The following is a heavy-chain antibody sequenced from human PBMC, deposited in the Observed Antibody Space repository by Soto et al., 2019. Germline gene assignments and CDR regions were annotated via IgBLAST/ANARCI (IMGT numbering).Heavy chain of an antibody. V-gene: IGHV4-59*01. Sequence: PSETLSLTCTVSGGSISSYYWSWIREPPGKGLEWIGYIYYSGITKYSPSLKSRVTISVDTSKNQFSLKLGSVTAADTAVYYCDRDSGSGSYSYKYFDSWGHGTPVPVSP. J-gene: IGHJ5*01. CDR3: DRDSGSGSYSYKYFDS. CDR2: IYYSGIT. CDR1: GGSISSYY. D-gene: IGHD3-10*01.